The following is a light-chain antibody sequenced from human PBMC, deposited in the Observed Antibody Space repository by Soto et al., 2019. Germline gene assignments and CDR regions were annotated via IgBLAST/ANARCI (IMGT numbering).Light chain of an antibody. CDR1: SSDIGDFRY. CDR2: EVI. V-gene: IGLV2-14*01. CDR3: SSYTTSSTWV. Sequence: QSALTQPASVSGSPGQSITISCAASSSDIGDFRYVSWHQHHPGTAPELIIYEVITRPSGVSNRFSGSKSGNTASLTISGLQAEDEAEYFCSSYTTSSTWVFGGGTKLTVL. J-gene: IGLJ3*02.